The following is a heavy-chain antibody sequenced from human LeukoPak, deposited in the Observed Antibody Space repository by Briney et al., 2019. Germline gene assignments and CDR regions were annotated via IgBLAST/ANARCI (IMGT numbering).Heavy chain of an antibody. Sequence: ASVKVSCKASGYTFTSYAMNWVRQAPGQGLEWMGWINTNTGNPTYAEGFTGRFVFSLDTSVSTAYLQSSGLKADDTAVYYCAREEYYDSSGYYYLDYWGQGTLVTVSS. J-gene: IGHJ4*02. CDR1: GYTFTSYA. D-gene: IGHD3-22*01. CDR3: AREEYYDSSGYYYLDY. V-gene: IGHV7-4-1*02. CDR2: INTNTGNP.